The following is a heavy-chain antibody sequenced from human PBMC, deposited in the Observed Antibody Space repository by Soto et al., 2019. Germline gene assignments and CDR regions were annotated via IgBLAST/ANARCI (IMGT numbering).Heavy chain of an antibody. J-gene: IGHJ1*01. D-gene: IGHD1-26*01. CDR1: GYIRNTDW. V-gene: IGHV5-10-1*01. CDR3: SRHQVGMLPEAS. Sequence: DSLKISRKASGYIRNTDWISWVRQKPGKGLEWMGRIDPLDSHTKYSPSFEGRVNISADRSIATAYLHWTSLETSDTAIYYCSRHQVGMLPEASWGQGSLVTGSS. CDR2: IDPLDSHT.